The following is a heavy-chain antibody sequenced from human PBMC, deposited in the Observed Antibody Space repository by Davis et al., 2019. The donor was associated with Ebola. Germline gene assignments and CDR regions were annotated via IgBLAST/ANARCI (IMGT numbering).Heavy chain of an antibody. CDR2: ISPYNGNT. D-gene: IGHD2-21*02. CDR3: ARDLTHIVVVTAIQGEDAFDI. J-gene: IGHJ3*02. Sequence: ASVQVSCKASGYTFTSYGINWVRQAPGQGLDWMGWISPYNGNTKYAQNFQGRVTMTTDTSTNTAYMELRSLRSDDTAVYYCARDLTHIVVVTAIQGEDAFDIWGQGTMVTVSS. V-gene: IGHV1-18*01. CDR1: GYTFTSYG.